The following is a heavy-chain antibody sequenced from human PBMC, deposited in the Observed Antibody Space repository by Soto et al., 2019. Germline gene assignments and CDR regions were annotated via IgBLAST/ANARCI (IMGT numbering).Heavy chain of an antibody. CDR3: ARDVRATYDFWSVDWFDP. CDR1: GYTFINYG. D-gene: IGHD3-3*01. V-gene: IGHV1-18*01. J-gene: IGHJ5*02. Sequence: QVQLVQSGAEVKKPGASVKVSCKASGYTFINYGISWVRQAPGQGLEWMGWTSAYNGNTNYAQKLQGRVTMTTDTSTSTAYMELRSLRSDDTAVYYCARDVRATYDFWSVDWFDPWGQGTLVTVSS. CDR2: TSAYNGNT.